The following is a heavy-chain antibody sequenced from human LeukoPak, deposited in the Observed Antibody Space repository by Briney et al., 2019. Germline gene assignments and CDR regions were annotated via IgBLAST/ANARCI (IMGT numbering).Heavy chain of an antibody. CDR3: AGTTIAAAGTNY. CDR1: GGSISSYY. J-gene: IGHJ4*02. D-gene: IGHD6-13*01. V-gene: IGHV4-59*01. CDR2: IYYSGST. Sequence: SETLSLTCTVSGGSISSYYWSWIRQPPGKGLEWIGYIYYSGSTNYNPSLKSRVTISVDTSKNQFSLKLSSVTAADTAVYYCAGTTIAAAGTNYWGQGTLVTVSS.